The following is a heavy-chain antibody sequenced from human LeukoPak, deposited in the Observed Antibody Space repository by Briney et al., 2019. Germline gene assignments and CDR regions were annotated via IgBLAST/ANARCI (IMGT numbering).Heavy chain of an antibody. CDR2: IYYSGST. CDR1: GGSISSYY. J-gene: IGHJ3*02. CDR3: AREPLHYYDSSPSLGRDAFDI. Sequence: KSSETLSLTCTVSGGSISSYYWSWIRQPPGKGLEWIGYIYYSGSTNYNPSLKSRVTISVDTSKNQFSLKLSSVTAADTAVYYCAREPLHYYDSSPSLGRDAFDIWGQGTMVTVSS. V-gene: IGHV4-59*01. D-gene: IGHD3-22*01.